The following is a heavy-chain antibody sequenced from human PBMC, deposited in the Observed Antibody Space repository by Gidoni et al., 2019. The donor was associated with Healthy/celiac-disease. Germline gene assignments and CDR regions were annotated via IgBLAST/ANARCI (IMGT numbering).Heavy chain of an antibody. D-gene: IGHD3-22*01. CDR3: ARGGDYYDSSGYYW. CDR1: GYTFTSYD. Sequence: QVQLAQPAAEVKKPGASVKVSCKASGYTFTSYDINWVRQATGQGLEWRGWMNPNSCHTGYAQKFQGRVTMTRNTSISTAYMELSSLRSEDTAVYYCARGGDYYDSSGYYWWGQRTLVTVSS. V-gene: IGHV1-8*01. J-gene: IGHJ4*02. CDR2: MNPNSCHT.